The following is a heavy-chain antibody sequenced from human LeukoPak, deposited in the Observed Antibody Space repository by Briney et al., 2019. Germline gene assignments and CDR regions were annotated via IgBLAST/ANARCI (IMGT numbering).Heavy chain of an antibody. J-gene: IGHJ3*02. CDR2: INPNSGGT. D-gene: IGHD3-16*02. CDR3: ARDVQELSLDAFDI. V-gene: IGHV1-2*06. Sequence: ASVRVSCKASGYTFTGYYMHWVRQAPGQGLEWMGRINPNSGGTNYAQKFQGRATMTRDTSISTAYMELSRLRSDDTAVYYCARDVQELSLDAFDIWGQGTMVTVSS. CDR1: GYTFTGYY.